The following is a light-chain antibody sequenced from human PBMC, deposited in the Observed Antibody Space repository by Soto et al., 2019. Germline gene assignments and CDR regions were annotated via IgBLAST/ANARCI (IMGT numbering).Light chain of an antibody. CDR1: QSISSW. V-gene: IGKV1-5*01. J-gene: IGKJ1*01. Sequence: DIQMTQSPSTLSASVGDRVTITCRASQSISSWLAWYQQKPGKAPKLLIYDASSLESGVPSRFSGSGSGTEFTLTISSLQPDDFATNYCQQYNSYPWTFGQGPKVEIK. CDR3: QQYNSYPWT. CDR2: DAS.